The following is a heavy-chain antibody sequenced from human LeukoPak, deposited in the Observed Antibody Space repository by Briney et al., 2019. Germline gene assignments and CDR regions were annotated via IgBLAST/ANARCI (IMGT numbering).Heavy chain of an antibody. CDR3: ARAIDPGRLTDY. Sequence: GGSLRLSCAASGFTVSSNYMSWVRQAPGKGLEWVSVIYSGGSTYYADSVKGRFTISRDNSKNTLYLQMNSLRAEDTAVYYCARAIDPGRLTDYWGQGTLVTVSS. J-gene: IGHJ4*02. CDR1: GFTVSSNY. CDR2: IYSGGST. D-gene: IGHD3-10*01. V-gene: IGHV3-53*01.